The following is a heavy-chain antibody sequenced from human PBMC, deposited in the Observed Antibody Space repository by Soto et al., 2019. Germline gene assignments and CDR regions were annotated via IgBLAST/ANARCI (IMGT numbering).Heavy chain of an antibody. D-gene: IGHD2-15*01. V-gene: IGHV3-15*07. J-gene: IGHJ6*02. CDR1: GFTFSNAW. CDR3: TTADCSGGSCYAYGMDV. CDR2: IKSKTDGGTT. Sequence: EVQLVESGGGLVKPGGSLRLSCAASGFTFSNAWMNWVRQAPGKGLEWVGRIKSKTDGGTTDYAAPVKGRFTISRDDSKNTLYLQMNSLKTEDTAVYYCTTADCSGGSCYAYGMDVWGQGTTVTVSS.